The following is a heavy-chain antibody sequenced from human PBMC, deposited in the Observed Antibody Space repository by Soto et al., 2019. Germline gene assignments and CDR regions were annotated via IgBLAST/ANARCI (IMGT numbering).Heavy chain of an antibody. D-gene: IGHD2-21*02. Sequence: PSETLSLTCTVSGGSISGYYWSWSRQPPGKGLEWIGNVYYSGGAKYNPSVKRRVSISVDTSKNQFSLNLSSVTAAYTAVYYCTRDGDGRMTTNPYYYYGMDVWGPGITVTVSS. V-gene: IGHV4-59*01. J-gene: IGHJ6*02. CDR2: VYYSGGA. CDR1: GGSISGYY. CDR3: TRDGDGRMTTNPYYYYGMDV.